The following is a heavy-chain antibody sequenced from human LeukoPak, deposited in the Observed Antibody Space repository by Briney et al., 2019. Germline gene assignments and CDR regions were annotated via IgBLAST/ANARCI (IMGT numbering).Heavy chain of an antibody. V-gene: IGHV1-2*06. J-gene: IGHJ6*03. CDR3: ASPLGVYQLLPHYYYYMDV. Sequence: GASVKVSCKASGYTFTGYYMHWVRQAPGQGLEWMGRINPNSGGTNYAQKFQGRVTMTRDTSISTAYMELSSLRSEDTAVYYCASPLGVYQLLPHYYYYMDVWGKGTTVTVSS. CDR1: GYTFTGYY. D-gene: IGHD2-2*01. CDR2: INPNSGGT.